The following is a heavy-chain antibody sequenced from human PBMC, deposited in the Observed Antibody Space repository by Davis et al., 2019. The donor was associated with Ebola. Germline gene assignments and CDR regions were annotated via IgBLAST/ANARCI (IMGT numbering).Heavy chain of an antibody. V-gene: IGHV3-33*01. D-gene: IGHD3-16*01. Sequence: PGGSLRLSCAASGFTFSNYGMHWVRQAPGKGLEWVAVIWYDGSNKFYADSVKGRFTISRDNSKNTLSLEMNSLRAEDTAVYYCARVYDSVNYFDYWGQGTLVTVSS. CDR3: ARVYDSVNYFDY. CDR2: IWYDGSNK. J-gene: IGHJ4*02. CDR1: GFTFSNYG.